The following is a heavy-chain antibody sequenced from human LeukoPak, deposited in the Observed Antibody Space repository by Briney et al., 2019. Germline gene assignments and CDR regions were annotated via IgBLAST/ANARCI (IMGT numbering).Heavy chain of an antibody. J-gene: IGHJ6*02. D-gene: IGHD3-22*01. Sequence: ASVKVSCKASGGTFSSYAISWVRQAPGQGLGWMGRIIPILGIANYAQKFQGRVTITADKSTSTAYMELSSLRSEDTAVYYCARDRYYDSSGYYYYYGMDVWGQGTTVTVSS. CDR1: GGTFSSYA. CDR3: ARDRYYDSSGYYYYYGMDV. CDR2: IIPILGIA. V-gene: IGHV1-69*04.